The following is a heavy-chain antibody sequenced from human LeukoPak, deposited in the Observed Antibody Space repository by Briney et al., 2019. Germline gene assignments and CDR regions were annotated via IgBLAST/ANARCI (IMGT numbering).Heavy chain of an antibody. CDR3: AKDLAGMATIIDY. Sequence: PGGSLRLSCAASGFTFSSYAMSGVRQAAGKGGEWVSAISGSGGSTYYADSVKGRFTISRDNSKNTLYLQMNSLRAEDTAVYYCAKDLAGMATIIDYWGQGTLVTVSS. V-gene: IGHV3-23*01. CDR1: GFTFSSYA. J-gene: IGHJ4*02. CDR2: ISGSGGST. D-gene: IGHD5-24*01.